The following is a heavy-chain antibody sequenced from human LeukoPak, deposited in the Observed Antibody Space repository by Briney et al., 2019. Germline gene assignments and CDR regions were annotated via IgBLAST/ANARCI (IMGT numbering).Heavy chain of an antibody. V-gene: IGHV3-9*03. J-gene: IGHJ3*02. D-gene: IGHD4-23*01. CDR2: ISWNSGSI. CDR1: GFTFDDYA. Sequence: PGRSLRLSCAASGFTFDDYAMHWVRQAPGKGLEWVSGISWNSGSIGYADSVKGRFTISRDNAKNSLYLQMNSLRAEDMALYYCAKSNGIGPTVAWGWDAFDIWGQGTMVTVSS. CDR3: AKSNGIGPTVAWGWDAFDI.